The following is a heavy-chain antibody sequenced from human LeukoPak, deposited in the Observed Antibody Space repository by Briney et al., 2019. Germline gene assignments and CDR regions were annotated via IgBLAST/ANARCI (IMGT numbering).Heavy chain of an antibody. J-gene: IGHJ5*02. CDR2: ISYDGSNK. CDR1: GFTFSSYA. CDR3: AREFEGDNWFDP. D-gene: IGHD3-10*01. Sequence: GGSLGLSCAASGFTFSSYAMHWVRQAPGKGLEWVAVISYDGSNKYYADSVKGRFTISRDNSKNTLYLQMNSLRAEDTAVYYCAREFEGDNWFDPWGQGTLVTVSS. V-gene: IGHV3-30-3*01.